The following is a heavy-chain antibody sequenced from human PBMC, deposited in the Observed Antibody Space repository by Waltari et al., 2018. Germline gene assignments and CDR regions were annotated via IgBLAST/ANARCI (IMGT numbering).Heavy chain of an antibody. J-gene: IGHJ6*02. D-gene: IGHD2-8*01. Sequence: QVQLVQSGAEVKKPGSSVKVSCKASGGTLSSYDISWERQAPGKVIEWMGGISSSFGTASYAKKYQCRVTMTAYESTSTAYMELSSLRSEDTAVYSCARGEYDAISYYGMDVWGQGTTGTFSS. V-gene: IGHV1-69*12. CDR2: ISSSFGTA. CDR1: GGTLSSYD. CDR3: ARGEYDAISYYGMDV.